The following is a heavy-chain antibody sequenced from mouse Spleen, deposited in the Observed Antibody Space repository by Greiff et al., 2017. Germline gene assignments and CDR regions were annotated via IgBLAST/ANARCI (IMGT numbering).Heavy chain of an antibody. CDR1: GFNIKDDY. CDR2: IDPENGDT. J-gene: IGHJ3*01. CDR3: TTSDYYGSSPWFAY. V-gene: IGHV14-4*01. Sequence: VQLKQSGAELVRPGASVKLSCTASGFNIKDDYMHWVKQRPEQGLEWIGWIDPENGDTEYASKFQGKATITADTSSNTAYLQLSSLTSEDTAVYYCTTSDYYGSSPWFAYWGQGTLVTVSA. D-gene: IGHD1-1*01.